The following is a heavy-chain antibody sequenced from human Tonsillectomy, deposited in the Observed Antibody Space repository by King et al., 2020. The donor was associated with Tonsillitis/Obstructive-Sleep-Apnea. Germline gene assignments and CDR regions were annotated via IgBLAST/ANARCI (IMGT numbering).Heavy chain of an antibody. CDR3: ASDYYDSSGNCHGYFHH. CDR2: SRPYDGDT. Sequence: QLVQSGAEVKKPGASVKVSCKASGYTFTNYDITWVRQAPGQGLEWMGWSRPYDGDTNYAQKLQGRVTMTSDTSTTTAYMELRSLRSDDTAVYYCASDYYDSSGNCHGYFHHWGQGTLVTVSS. D-gene: IGHD3-22*01. J-gene: IGHJ1*01. CDR1: GYTFTNYD. V-gene: IGHV1-18*01.